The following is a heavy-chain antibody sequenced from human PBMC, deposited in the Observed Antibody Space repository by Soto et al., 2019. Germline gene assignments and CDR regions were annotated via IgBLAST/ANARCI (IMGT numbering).Heavy chain of an antibody. V-gene: IGHV3-74*01. CDR1: GVELRRYW. J-gene: IGHJ5*02. D-gene: IGHD6-19*01. Sequence: EVQLVESGGGLVQPGGSLRLSCAVSGVELRRYWMHWVRQLPGKGLVWVSRINVDGSGVVYADSVKGRFTVSRDNAKNTMYLEMNNLRAEDTGVYYCVRDQSVAGPTTCFDPWGRGILVVVSS. CDR2: INVDGSGV. CDR3: VRDQSVAGPTTCFDP.